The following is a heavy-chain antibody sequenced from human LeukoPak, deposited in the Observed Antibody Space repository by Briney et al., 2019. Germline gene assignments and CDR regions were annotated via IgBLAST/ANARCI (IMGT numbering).Heavy chain of an antibody. Sequence: GGSLRLSCAASGFTFSSYAMHWVRQAPGKGLEYVSAISSNGGSTYYTNSVKGRFTISRDNSKNTIYLQMGSLRDDDTAVYYCAREQPAGSTDYWGQGTLVTVSS. CDR1: GFTFSSYA. CDR2: ISSNGGST. V-gene: IGHV3-64*01. D-gene: IGHD2-2*01. J-gene: IGHJ4*02. CDR3: AREQPAGSTDY.